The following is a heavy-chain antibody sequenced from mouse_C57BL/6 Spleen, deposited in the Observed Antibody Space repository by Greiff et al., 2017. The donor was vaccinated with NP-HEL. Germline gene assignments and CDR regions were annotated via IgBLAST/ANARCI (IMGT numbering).Heavy chain of an antibody. Sequence: VQLQQSGTVLARPGASVKMSCKTSGYTFTSYWMHWVKQRPGQGLEWIGAIYPGNSDTSYNPKFKGKAKLTAVTTASTAYMELSSLTNEESAVYYCTRSGYYDYDEDYFDYWGQGTTLTVSS. CDR1: GYTFTSYW. J-gene: IGHJ2*01. CDR3: TRSGYYDYDEDYFDY. CDR2: IYPGNSDT. D-gene: IGHD2-4*01. V-gene: IGHV1-5*01.